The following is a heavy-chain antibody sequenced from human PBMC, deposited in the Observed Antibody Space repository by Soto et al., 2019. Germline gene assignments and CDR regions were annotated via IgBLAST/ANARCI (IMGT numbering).Heavy chain of an antibody. V-gene: IGHV4-59*01. J-gene: IGHJ4*02. CDR1: GDSLSTYF. Sequence: SETLSLTGSVSGDSLSTYFWSWIRQPPGKGLEWIGYISYSATPNYNPALKSRVIISIDTSKNQFSLKVNSVTAADTALYYCARGSVGSGWKFDFWGQGILVTVSS. CDR2: ISYSATP. CDR3: ARGSVGSGWKFDF. D-gene: IGHD3-22*01.